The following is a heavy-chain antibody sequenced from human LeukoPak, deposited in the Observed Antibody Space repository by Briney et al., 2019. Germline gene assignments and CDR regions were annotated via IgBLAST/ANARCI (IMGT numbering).Heavy chain of an antibody. D-gene: IGHD6-13*01. CDR3: AKDIGQQLVRGADY. V-gene: IGHV3-23*01. J-gene: IGHJ4*02. Sequence: GGSLRLSCAASGFTFSSYAMSWVRQAPGKGLEWVSAISGSGGSTYYADSVKGRFTISRDYSKNTLYLQMNSLRAEDTAVYYCAKDIGQQLVRGADYWGQGTLVTVSS. CDR2: ISGSGGST. CDR1: GFTFSSYA.